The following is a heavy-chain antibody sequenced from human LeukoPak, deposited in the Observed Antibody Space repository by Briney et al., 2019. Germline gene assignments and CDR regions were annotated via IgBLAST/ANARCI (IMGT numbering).Heavy chain of an antibody. V-gene: IGHV3-74*01. CDR3: TRGFWGWEVDY. CDR2: VNTDGRTT. J-gene: IGHJ4*02. Sequence: PGGSLRLSCAASGFTFSSYEMNWVRQAPGKGLVWVSRVNTDGRTTEYADSVKGRFTISRDNAKNALYLQMNSLRAEDTAVYYCTRGFWGWEVDYWGQGTLVTLSS. CDR1: GFTFSSYE. D-gene: IGHD3-16*01.